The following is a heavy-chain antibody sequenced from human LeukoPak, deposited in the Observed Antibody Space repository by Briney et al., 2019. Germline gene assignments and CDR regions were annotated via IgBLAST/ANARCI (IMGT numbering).Heavy chain of an antibody. V-gene: IGHV4-4*07. CDR3: ARHVGSASGSYRSFDH. J-gene: IGHJ4*02. Sequence: KPSETLSLTCTVSAGSITTYYWNWIRQPAGKGLEWIGRIYATGSTNYNPSLRSRVAMSVDTSKSQFSLRLTSVTAADTATYYCARHVGSASGSYRSFDHWGQGILVTVSS. CDR1: AGSITTYY. CDR2: IYATGST. D-gene: IGHD3-10*01.